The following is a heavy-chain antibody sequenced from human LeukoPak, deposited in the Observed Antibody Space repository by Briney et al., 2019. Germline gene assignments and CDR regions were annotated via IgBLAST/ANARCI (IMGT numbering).Heavy chain of an antibody. Sequence: GGSLRLSCAASGFTFSSYEMNWVRQAPGEGLEWVSYISSSGSTIYYADSVKGRFTISRDNAKNSLYLQMNSLRAEDTAVYYCASLYCTNGVCYTNWFGPWGQGTLVTVSS. V-gene: IGHV3-48*03. D-gene: IGHD2-8*01. CDR1: GFTFSSYE. CDR3: ASLYCTNGVCYTNWFGP. J-gene: IGHJ5*02. CDR2: ISSSGSTI.